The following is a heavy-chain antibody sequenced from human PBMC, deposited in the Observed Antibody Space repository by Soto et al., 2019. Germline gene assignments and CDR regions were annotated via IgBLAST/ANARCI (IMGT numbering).Heavy chain of an antibody. V-gene: IGHV3-23*01. CDR3: AKVAVEMAAITYFDY. CDR2: ISGSGGST. CDR1: GFTFSSHG. Sequence: EGSLRLSCAASGFTFSSHGISWVRQAPGKGLEWVSAISGSGGSTYYADSVKGRFTISRDNSKNTLYLQMNSLRAEDTAVYYCAKVAVEMAAITYFDYWGQGTLVTVSS. J-gene: IGHJ4*02. D-gene: IGHD5-12*01.